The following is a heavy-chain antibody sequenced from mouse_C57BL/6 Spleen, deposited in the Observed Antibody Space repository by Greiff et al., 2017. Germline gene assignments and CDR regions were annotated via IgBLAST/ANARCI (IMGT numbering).Heavy chain of an antibody. CDR1: GYTFTSYW. Sequence: VQVVESGAELAKPGASVKLSCKASGYTFTSYWMHWVKQRPGQGLEWIGYINPSSGYTKYNQKFKDKATLTADKSSSTAYMQLSSLTYEDSAVYYCARSPFYDGYRDWFAYWGQGTLVTVSA. J-gene: IGHJ3*01. CDR2: INPSSGYT. CDR3: ARSPFYDGYRDWFAY. D-gene: IGHD2-3*01. V-gene: IGHV1-7*01.